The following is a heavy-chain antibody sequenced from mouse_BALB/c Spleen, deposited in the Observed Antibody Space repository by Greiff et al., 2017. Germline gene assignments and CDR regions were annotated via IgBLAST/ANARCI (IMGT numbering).Heavy chain of an antibody. J-gene: IGHJ4*01. CDR1: GFTFSSFG. Sequence: EVHLVESGGGLVQPGGSRKLSCAASGFTFSSFGMHWVRQAPEKGLEWVAYISSGSSTIYYADTVKGRFTISRDNPKNTLFLQMTSLRSEDTAMYYCARHQYGNSPMDDWGQGTSVTVSS. V-gene: IGHV5-17*02. CDR3: ARHQYGNSPMDD. CDR2: ISSGSSTI. D-gene: IGHD2-10*02.